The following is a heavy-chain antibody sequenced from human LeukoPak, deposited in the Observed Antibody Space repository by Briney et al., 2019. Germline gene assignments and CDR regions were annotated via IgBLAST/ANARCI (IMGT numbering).Heavy chain of an antibody. CDR2: INPNSGGT. CDR3: ARNGPYYDFWIGYSSGGFCDY. D-gene: IGHD3-3*01. V-gene: IGHV1-2*02. Sequence: ASVKASCKASGYTFTGYYMHWVRQAPGQGLEWMGWINPNSGGTNYAQKFQGRVTMTRDTSISTAYMELSRLRSDDTAVYYCARNGPYYDFWIGYSSGGFCDYWGQGTLVSVSS. J-gene: IGHJ4*02. CDR1: GYTFTGYY.